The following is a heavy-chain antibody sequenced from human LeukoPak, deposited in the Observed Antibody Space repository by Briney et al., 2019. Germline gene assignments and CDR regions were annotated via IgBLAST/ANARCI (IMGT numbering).Heavy chain of an antibody. Sequence: AGGSLRLSCAASGFTFSSYGMHWVRQAPGKGLEGVAVIWYDGSNKYYADSVKGRFTISRDNSKNTLYLQMNSLRAEDTAVYYCARVGAARSYYYGMDVWGQGTTVTVSS. V-gene: IGHV3-33*01. CDR3: ARVGAARSYYYGMDV. J-gene: IGHJ6*02. CDR1: GFTFSSYG. CDR2: IWYDGSNK. D-gene: IGHD6-6*01.